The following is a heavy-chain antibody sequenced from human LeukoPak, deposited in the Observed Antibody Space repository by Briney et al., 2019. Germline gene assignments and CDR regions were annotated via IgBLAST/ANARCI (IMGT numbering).Heavy chain of an antibody. CDR3: ARHVLSGYLDYWYFDL. CDR1: GGSISSSSYY. V-gene: IGHV4-39*01. J-gene: IGHJ2*01. Sequence: PSETLSLTCTVSGGSISSSSYYWGWLRQPPGKGLGWIGSIYYSGSTYYNPSLKSRVTISVDTSENQFSLKLSSVTAADTAVYYCARHVLSGYLDYWYFDLWGRGTLVTVSS. D-gene: IGHD3-3*01. CDR2: IYYSGST.